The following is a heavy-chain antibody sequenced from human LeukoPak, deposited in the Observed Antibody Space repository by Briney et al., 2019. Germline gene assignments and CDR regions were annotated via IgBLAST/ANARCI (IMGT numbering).Heavy chain of an antibody. Sequence: GGSLRLSCTASGLTFSSAWMSWVRQAPGKGLEWIGHIRGKADGGTPDYAAPVKGKFTISRDDSKSTLFLQMDSLQIEDTAVYYCTTARRASSSLDYWSQGTLVTVSS. J-gene: IGHJ4*02. CDR1: GLTFSSAW. V-gene: IGHV3-15*01. CDR2: IRGKADGGTP. CDR3: TTARRASSSLDY. D-gene: IGHD5-24*01.